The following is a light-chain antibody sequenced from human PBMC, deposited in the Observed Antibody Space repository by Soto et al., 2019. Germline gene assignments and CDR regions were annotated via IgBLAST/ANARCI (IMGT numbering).Light chain of an antibody. CDR3: QQLNGSPWT. J-gene: IGKJ1*01. V-gene: IGKV1-9*01. CDR1: PAIASF. Sequence: QLNQSPSSLSASVGDRVTITCRASPAIASFLAWYQQKPGTAPKLLIYDAATLQSGVPSRFSGSRSGTEYTLTIGSLQPEDFATYYCQQLNGSPWTFGQGTKVEI. CDR2: DAA.